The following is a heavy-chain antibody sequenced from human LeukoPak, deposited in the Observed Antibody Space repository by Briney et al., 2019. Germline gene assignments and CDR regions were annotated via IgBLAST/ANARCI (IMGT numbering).Heavy chain of an antibody. CDR2: ISSSSIYI. CDR3: ARVVIDAFDI. V-gene: IGHV3-21*04. J-gene: IGHJ3*02. CDR1: GFTFSSYS. D-gene: IGHD3-22*01. Sequence: GGSLRLSCAASGFTFSSYSMNWVRQAPGKGLEWVSSISSSSIYIYYADSLKGRFTISRDNAKNSLYLQMNSQRAEDTALYYCARVVIDAFDIWGQGTKVTVSS.